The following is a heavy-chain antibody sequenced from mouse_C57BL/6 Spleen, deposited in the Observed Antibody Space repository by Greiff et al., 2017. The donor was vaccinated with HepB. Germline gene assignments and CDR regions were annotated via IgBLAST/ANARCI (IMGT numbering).Heavy chain of an antibody. J-gene: IGHJ2*01. CDR2: IYPRSGNT. CDR3: ARGDIGYRGGY. Sequence: VQLKESGAELARPGASVKLSCKASGYTFTSYGISWVKQRTGQGLEWIGEIYPRSGNTYYNEKFKGKATLTADKSSSTAYMELRSLTSEDSAVYFCARGDIGYRGGYWGQGTTLTVSS. CDR1: GYTFTSYG. D-gene: IGHD2-12*01. V-gene: IGHV1-81*01.